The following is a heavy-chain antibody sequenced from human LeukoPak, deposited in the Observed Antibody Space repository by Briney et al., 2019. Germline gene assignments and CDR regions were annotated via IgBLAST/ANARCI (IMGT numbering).Heavy chain of an antibody. CDR1: GFTFSSYA. CDR3: AKFRYHSNDNNYLDFNY. Sequence: GGSLSLSCEASGFTFSSYAMGWVRQAPGKGPDWVSSISGSGGHTYFADSVRGRFTISRDNSKNTLDLQMNSLKVEDTAVYYCAKFRYHSNDNNYLDFNYWGQGTLVTVSS. CDR2: ISGSGGHT. J-gene: IGHJ4*02. D-gene: IGHD3-22*01. V-gene: IGHV3-23*01.